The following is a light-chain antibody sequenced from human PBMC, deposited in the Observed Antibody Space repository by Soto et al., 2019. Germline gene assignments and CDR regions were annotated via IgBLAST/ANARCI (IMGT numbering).Light chain of an antibody. J-gene: IGKJ1*01. CDR2: GAS. V-gene: IGKV3-11*01. Sequence: EIVLTQSPGTLSLSPGETATLSCTASQSVRNYLAWYQQKPGQAPRLLIYGASSRATGIPARFSGNGSETDFTLTISSLEPEDFAIYYCQQRSKMPLTFGHGTKVDIK. CDR3: QQRSKMPLT. CDR1: QSVRNY.